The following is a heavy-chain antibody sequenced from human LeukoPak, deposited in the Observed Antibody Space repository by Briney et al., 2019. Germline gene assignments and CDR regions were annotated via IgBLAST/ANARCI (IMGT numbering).Heavy chain of an antibody. Sequence: GGSLRLSCAASGFTFSSYWMSWVRQAPGKGLEWVANIKQDGSEKYYVDSVKGRFTISRDNAKNSLYLQMNSLRAEDTAVYYCARDGGDLRFGESRGYYFDYWGQGTLVTVSS. J-gene: IGHJ4*02. D-gene: IGHD3-10*01. V-gene: IGHV3-7*03. CDR3: ARDGGDLRFGESRGYYFDY. CDR1: GFTFSSYW. CDR2: IKQDGSEK.